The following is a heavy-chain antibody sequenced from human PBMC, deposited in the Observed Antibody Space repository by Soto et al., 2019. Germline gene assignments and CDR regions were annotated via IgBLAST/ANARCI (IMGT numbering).Heavy chain of an antibody. Sequence: SETLSLTCTVSGGSISSNIYHWGWLRQPPGKGLEWIGRIYNSGRTYYNASLKSRVSISIDTSKNQFSLKLTSVTAADTAVYYCARHPVYATGWQIDYWGQGALVTVSS. V-gene: IGHV4-39*01. D-gene: IGHD2-2*01. CDR3: ARHPVYATGWQIDY. CDR1: GGSISSNIYH. J-gene: IGHJ4*02. CDR2: IYNSGRT.